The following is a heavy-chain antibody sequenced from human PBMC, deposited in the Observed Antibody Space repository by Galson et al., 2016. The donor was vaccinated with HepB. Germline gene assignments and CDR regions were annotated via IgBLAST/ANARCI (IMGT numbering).Heavy chain of an antibody. CDR1: GYTFTSFY. D-gene: IGHD3-10*01. V-gene: IGHV1-46*01. Sequence: SVKVSCKASGYTFTSFYIYWVRQAPGQGLEWMGIINPGHGGTTYAQRFRGRLTMTRDTSTTTAYMDLSSLESEDSAVYYCAREFYGGYFDYWGQGTLVTVSS. CDR2: INPGHGGT. CDR3: AREFYGGYFDY. J-gene: IGHJ4*02.